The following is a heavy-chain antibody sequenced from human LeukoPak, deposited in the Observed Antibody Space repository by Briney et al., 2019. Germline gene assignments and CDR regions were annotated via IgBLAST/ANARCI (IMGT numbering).Heavy chain of an antibody. CDR2: INPNSGGT. Sequence: GASVKVSCKASGYTFTGYYMHWVRQAPGQWLEWMGWINPNSGGTNYAQKFQGRVTMTRDTSISTAYMELSRLRSDDTAVYYCARGPGITGTILGWGQRTLVTVSS. J-gene: IGHJ4*02. V-gene: IGHV1-2*02. D-gene: IGHD1-7*01. CDR1: GYTFTGYY. CDR3: ARGPGITGTILG.